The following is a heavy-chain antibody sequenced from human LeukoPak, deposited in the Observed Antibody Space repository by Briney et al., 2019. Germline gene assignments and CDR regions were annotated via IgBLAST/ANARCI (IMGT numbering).Heavy chain of an antibody. CDR3: TTDNFSGY. V-gene: IGHV3-15*01. J-gene: IGHJ4*02. D-gene: IGHD1-20*01. Sequence: GGFLRLSCVVSGLTFTNAWMSWVRQAPGKGLEWVGRIKSKTDGGTTDYPAPVKGRFTISRDDSKNTVYLQMNSLKTEDTAVYYCTTDNFSGYWGQGTLVTVSS. CDR2: IKSKTDGGTT. CDR1: GLTFTNAW.